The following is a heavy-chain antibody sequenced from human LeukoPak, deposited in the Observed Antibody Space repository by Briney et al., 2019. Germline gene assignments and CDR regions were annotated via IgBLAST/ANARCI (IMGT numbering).Heavy chain of an antibody. D-gene: IGHD6-19*01. Sequence: LVKVSCKASGGTFSSYAISWVRQAPGQGLEWMGRIIPIFGTANYAQKFQGRVTITTDGSTSTAYMELSSLRSEDTAVYYCASEAVAGTPFDPWGQGTLVTVSS. V-gene: IGHV1-69*05. J-gene: IGHJ5*02. CDR2: IIPIFGTA. CDR1: GGTFSSYA. CDR3: ASEAVAGTPFDP.